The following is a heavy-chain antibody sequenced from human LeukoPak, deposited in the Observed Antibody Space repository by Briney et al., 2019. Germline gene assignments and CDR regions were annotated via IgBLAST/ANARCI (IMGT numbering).Heavy chain of an antibody. Sequence: GGSLRLSCAASGFTFSSYSMTWVRQAPGKGLEWVSSISSSSSYIYYADSVKGRFTISRDNAKNSLYLQMNSLRAEDTAVYYCERGIVGATSFLDYWGQGTLVTVSS. J-gene: IGHJ4*02. CDR1: GFTFSSYS. V-gene: IGHV3-21*01. D-gene: IGHD1-26*01. CDR3: ERGIVGATSFLDY. CDR2: ISSSSSYI.